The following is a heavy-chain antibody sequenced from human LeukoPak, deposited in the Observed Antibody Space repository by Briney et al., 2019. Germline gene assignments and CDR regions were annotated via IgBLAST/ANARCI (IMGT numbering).Heavy chain of an antibody. J-gene: IGHJ6*03. CDR2: ISADGIKT. CDR3: AREGHYDILTGYSPVEYYFYYMDV. D-gene: IGHD3-9*01. CDR1: GFTFTSYS. Sequence: PGGSLRLSCEASGFTFTSYSLHWVRQVLGKGLEWVAVISADGIKTYYAESVKGRFTVSRDNPKNTLYLQMNSLRSEDTALYYCAREGHYDILTGYSPVEYYFYYMDVWGRGTTVTVSS. V-gene: IGHV3-30*04.